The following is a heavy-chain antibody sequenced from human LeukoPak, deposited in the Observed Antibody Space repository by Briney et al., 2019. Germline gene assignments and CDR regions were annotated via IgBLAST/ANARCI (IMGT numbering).Heavy chain of an antibody. D-gene: IGHD1-26*01. CDR2: IYPGDSDT. J-gene: IGHJ6*03. CDR3: ARYSGSYYHMDV. Sequence: GASLKISFKGSGYRFTTYWIGWVRQMPGKGLEWMGMIYPGDSDTRYSPSFQGQVTISAEKSISTAYLQWSSLKASDAAMYYCARYSGSYYHMDVWGKGTTVTVSS. V-gene: IGHV5-51*01. CDR1: GYRFTTYW.